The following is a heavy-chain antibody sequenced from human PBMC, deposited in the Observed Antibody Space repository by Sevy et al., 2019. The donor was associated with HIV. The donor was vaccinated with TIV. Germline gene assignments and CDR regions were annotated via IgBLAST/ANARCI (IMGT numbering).Heavy chain of an antibody. V-gene: IGHV3-7*01. Sequence: GGSLRLSCAASGFTFSVYWMSWVRQAPGKGLEWVATMKEDGSDKDYVDSVKGRFTISRDNAKNSLYLQMNSLRAEDTAVYYCVREGLMITFGGVIVKSYFDYWGQGTLVTVSS. CDR3: VREGLMITFGGVIVKSYFDY. CDR2: MKEDGSDK. J-gene: IGHJ4*02. D-gene: IGHD3-16*02. CDR1: GFTFSVYW.